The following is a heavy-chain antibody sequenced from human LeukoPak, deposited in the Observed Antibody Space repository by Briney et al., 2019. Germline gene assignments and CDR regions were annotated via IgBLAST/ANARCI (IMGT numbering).Heavy chain of an antibody. CDR2: MYYTGSI. CDR1: GGSLNPYY. V-gene: IGHV4-59*01. J-gene: IGHJ5*02. Sequence: SETLSLTCTVSGGSLNPYYWSWIRQPPGKGLEWIAYMYYTGSITYNPSLRSRVTITLDTSNNQFSLRLSSVTAADTAVYYCARDSAYWTTWGQGILVTVSS. CDR3: ARDSAYWTT. D-gene: IGHD1-1*01.